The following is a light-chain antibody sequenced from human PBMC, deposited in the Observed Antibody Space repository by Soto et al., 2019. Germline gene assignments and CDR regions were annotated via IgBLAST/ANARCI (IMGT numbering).Light chain of an antibody. CDR1: SSDVGSYNL. CDR2: EVS. Sequence: QSALTQPASVSGSPGQSITISCTGTSSDVGSYNLVSWYQQHPGKAPKLMIYEVSKRPSGVSNRFSGSESGNTASLTISGLQAEDEADYYCCSYAGSSTLVLGGGTKVTVL. CDR3: CSYAGSSTLV. V-gene: IGLV2-23*02. J-gene: IGLJ2*01.